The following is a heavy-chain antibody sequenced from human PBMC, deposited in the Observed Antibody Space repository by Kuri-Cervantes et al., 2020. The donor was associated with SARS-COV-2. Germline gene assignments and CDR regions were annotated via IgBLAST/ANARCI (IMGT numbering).Heavy chain of an antibody. D-gene: IGHD1-1*01. Sequence: ESLKISCTVSGGSISSYYWSWIRQPAGKGLEWIGRIYSSGSANYNPSLKSRVTMSVDSSKNQFSLKLSSVTAADTAVYYCARDLTRNWNDFWFDPWGQGTLVTVSS. V-gene: IGHV4-4*07. CDR2: IYSSGSA. CDR1: GGSISSYY. CDR3: ARDLTRNWNDFWFDP. J-gene: IGHJ5*02.